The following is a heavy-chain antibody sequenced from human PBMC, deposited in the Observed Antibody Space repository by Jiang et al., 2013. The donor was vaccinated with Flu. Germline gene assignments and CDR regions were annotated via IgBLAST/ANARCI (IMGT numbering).Heavy chain of an antibody. V-gene: IGHV4-61*01. Sequence: GLVKPSETLSLTCTVSGGSVSSGSYYWSWIRQPPGKGLEWIGYIYYSGSTNYNPSLKSRVTISVDTSKNQFSLKLSSVTAADTAVYYCARDSFPDFWSGFFDPWGQGTLVTVSS. J-gene: IGHJ5*02. CDR2: IYYSGST. CDR1: GGSVSSGSYY. D-gene: IGHD3-3*01. CDR3: ARDSFPDFWSGFFDP.